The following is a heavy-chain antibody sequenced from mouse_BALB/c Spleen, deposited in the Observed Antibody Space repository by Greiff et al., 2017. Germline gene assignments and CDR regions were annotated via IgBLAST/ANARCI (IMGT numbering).Heavy chain of an antibody. J-gene: IGHJ3*01. CDR2: INSDGGST. Sequence: VQLKESGGGLVQPGESLKLSCESNEYEFPSHDMSWVRKTPEKRLALVAAINSDGGSTYYPDTMERRFIISRDNTKKTLYLQMSSLRSEDTALYYCARGEGKVPWFAYWGQGTLVTVSA. CDR1: EYEFPSHD. V-gene: IGHV5-2*01. CDR3: ARGEGKVPWFAY.